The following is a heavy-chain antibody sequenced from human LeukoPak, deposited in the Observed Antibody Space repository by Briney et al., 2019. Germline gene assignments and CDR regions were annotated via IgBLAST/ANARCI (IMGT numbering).Heavy chain of an antibody. V-gene: IGHV4-39*01. J-gene: IGHJ4*02. D-gene: IGHD3-22*01. CDR1: GGSISSSSYY. CDR3: ARQPYYSDTSGHFDY. CDR2: IYHSANT. Sequence: SETLSLTCTVSGGSISSSSYYWVWIRQPPGKGLEWIATIYHSANTYHNPSLKSRVTMSVDTSQSQFSLRLSSVTAADTAVYYCARQPYYSDTSGHFDYWGQGILVTVSS.